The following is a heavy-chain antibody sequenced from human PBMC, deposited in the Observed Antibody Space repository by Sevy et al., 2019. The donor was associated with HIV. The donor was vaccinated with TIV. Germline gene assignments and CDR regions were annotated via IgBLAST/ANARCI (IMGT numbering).Heavy chain of an antibody. CDR1: GFTFSSYS. Sequence: GGSLRLSCAASGFTFSSYSMNWVRQAPGKGLEWVSSISSSSSHIYYADSVKGRFTISRDNAKNSLYLQMNSLRAEDTAVYYCAFGDAGFDYWGQGTLVTVSS. CDR2: ISSSSSHI. CDR3: AFGDAGFDY. J-gene: IGHJ4*02. D-gene: IGHD3-16*01. V-gene: IGHV3-21*01.